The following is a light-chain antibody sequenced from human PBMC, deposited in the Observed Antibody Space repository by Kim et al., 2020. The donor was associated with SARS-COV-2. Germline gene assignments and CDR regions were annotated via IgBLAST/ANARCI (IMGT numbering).Light chain of an antibody. CDR1: KLGHKY. V-gene: IGLV3-1*01. J-gene: IGLJ2*01. Sequence: SYELTQPPSVSVSPGQTASITCSGDKLGHKYVCWYQQKPGQSPVLVIHEDTKRPSGIPERFSGSNSGNAATLTISGTQAMDEADYYCQAWDTRTVVFGGGTQLTVL. CDR2: EDT. CDR3: QAWDTRTVV.